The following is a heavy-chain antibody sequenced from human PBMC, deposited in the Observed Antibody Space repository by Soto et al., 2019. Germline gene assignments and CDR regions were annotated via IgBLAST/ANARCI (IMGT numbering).Heavy chain of an antibody. CDR3: GKERTLGYCSSTSCSTADY. D-gene: IGHD2-2*01. CDR1: GFTFSSYG. V-gene: IGHV3-30*18. J-gene: IGHJ4*02. Sequence: PGGSLRLSCAASGFTFSSYGMHWVRQAPGKGLGWVAVISYDGSNKYYADSVKGRFTISRDNSKNTLYLQMNSLRAEDTAVYYCGKERTLGYCSSTSCSTADYWGQGTLVTVSS. CDR2: ISYDGSNK.